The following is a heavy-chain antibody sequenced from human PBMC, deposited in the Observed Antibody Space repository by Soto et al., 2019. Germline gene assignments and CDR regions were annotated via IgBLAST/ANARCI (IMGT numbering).Heavy chain of an antibody. CDR2: IYYSGST. CDR3: ARGVYAYYYGSGSYHH. Sequence: QVQLQESGPGLVKPSQTLSLTCTVSGGSISSGDYYWSWIRQPPGKGLEWIGYIYYSGSTYYNPSLKSRVTISVDTSKNQFSLKLSSVTAADTAVYYCARGVYAYYYGSGSYHHWGQGTLVTVSS. J-gene: IGHJ4*02. CDR1: GGSISSGDYY. V-gene: IGHV4-30-4*01. D-gene: IGHD3-10*01.